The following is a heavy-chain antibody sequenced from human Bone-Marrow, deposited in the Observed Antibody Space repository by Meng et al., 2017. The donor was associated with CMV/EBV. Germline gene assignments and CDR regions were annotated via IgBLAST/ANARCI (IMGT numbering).Heavy chain of an antibody. CDR3: ARDLREQLVSNWFDP. CDR1: GGSISSSSYY. V-gene: IGHV4-39*07. D-gene: IGHD6-13*01. CDR2: IYYSGST. J-gene: IGHJ5*02. Sequence: SETLSLTCTVSGGSISSSSYYWGWIRQPPGKGLEWIGSIYYSGSTYYNPSLKSRVTISVDTSKNQFSLKLSSVTAADTAVYYCARDLREQLVSNWFDPWGQGTLVTVSS.